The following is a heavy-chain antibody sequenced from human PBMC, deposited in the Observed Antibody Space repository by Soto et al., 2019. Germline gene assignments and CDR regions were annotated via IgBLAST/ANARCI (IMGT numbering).Heavy chain of an antibody. CDR3: ARSISGSYSHFDS. D-gene: IGHD3-10*01. J-gene: IGHJ4*02. CDR1: GFPFSSYG. CDR2: IYPVDSDT. Sequence: PVGSLRLSCAASGFPFSSYGRSWVRQAPGKGLEWVGFIYPVDSDTRYSPSFQGQVTISADKSISTAYLQWSSLKASDTAMYYCARSISGSYSHFDSWGQGTLVTVS. V-gene: IGHV5-51*01.